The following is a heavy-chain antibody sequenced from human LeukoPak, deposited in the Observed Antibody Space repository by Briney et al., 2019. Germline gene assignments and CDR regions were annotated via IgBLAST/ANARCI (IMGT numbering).Heavy chain of an antibody. J-gene: IGHJ4*02. CDR2: IYYSGST. CDR3: ARVGSSGWSFDY. V-gene: IGHV4-59*01. D-gene: IGHD6-19*01. Sequence: SETLSPTCTVSGGSIRSYYWGWNRQPPGKGLEWIGYIYYSGSTNYNPSLKSRVTISVDTSKNQFSLRLSSVTAADTAVYYCARVGSSGWSFDYWGQGTLVTVSS. CDR1: GGSIRSYY.